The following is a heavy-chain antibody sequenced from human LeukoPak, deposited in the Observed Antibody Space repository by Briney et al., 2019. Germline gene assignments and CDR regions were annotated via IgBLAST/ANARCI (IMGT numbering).Heavy chain of an antibody. CDR1: GFTFNAYW. D-gene: IGHD6-19*01. CDR3: PGGGGWLMDV. CDR2: INKDGSET. J-gene: IGHJ6*03. V-gene: IGHV3-7*01. Sequence: TGGSLRLSCAASGFTFNAYWMNWVRQAPGKGLEWVANINKDGSETKYVDSLRGRFTISRDNAKSSLYLQIDTLTVEDTAVYYCPGGGGWLMDVWGKGTTVTVSS.